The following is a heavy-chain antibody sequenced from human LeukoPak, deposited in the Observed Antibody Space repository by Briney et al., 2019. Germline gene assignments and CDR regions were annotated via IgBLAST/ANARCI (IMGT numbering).Heavy chain of an antibody. V-gene: IGHV4-59*01. CDR2: IYYSGST. J-gene: IGHJ5*02. D-gene: IGHD3-10*01. CDR1: GGSFNGYY. CDR3: ARGGYYGSGNDFRFDP. Sequence: SETLSLTCAVYGGSFNGYYWSWIRQPPGKGLEWIGYIYYSGSTNYNPSLKSRVTISVDTSKNQFSLKLSSVTAADTAVYYCARGGYYGSGNDFRFDPWGQGTLVTVSS.